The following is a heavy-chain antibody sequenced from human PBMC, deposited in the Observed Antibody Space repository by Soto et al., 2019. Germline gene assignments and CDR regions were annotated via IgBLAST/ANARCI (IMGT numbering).Heavy chain of an antibody. CDR2: IYYSGSS. Sequence: SETLSLTCTVSGGCISSCSYHWSWIRQHPGKGLEWIWDIYYSGSSYYNPSLKSRATISIDTSKDQFSLRLGSVTAADTAVYYCARVEGSSYYFRHDCWGRGTLVTVSS. D-gene: IGHD1-26*01. CDR3: ARVEGSSYYFRHDC. V-gene: IGHV4-31*03. J-gene: IGHJ4*02. CDR1: GGCISSCSYH.